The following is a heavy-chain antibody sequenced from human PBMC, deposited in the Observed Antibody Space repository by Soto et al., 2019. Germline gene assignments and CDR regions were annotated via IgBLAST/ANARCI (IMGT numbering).Heavy chain of an antibody. CDR3: AKVGFLDYEDWFDP. CDR1: GFTFSSYA. CDR2: ISGHDGST. J-gene: IGHJ5*02. D-gene: IGHD3-3*01. Sequence: PGGSLRLSCAASGFTFSSYAMSWVRQAPGKGLEWVSGISGHDGSTYYADSVKGRFTISRDNSKNTLYLQMNSLRAEDTAVYYCAKVGFLDYEDWFDPWGQGTQVTVSS. V-gene: IGHV3-23*01.